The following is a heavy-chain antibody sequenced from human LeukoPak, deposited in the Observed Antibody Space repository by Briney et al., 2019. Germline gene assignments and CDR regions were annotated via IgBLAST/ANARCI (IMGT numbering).Heavy chain of an antibody. CDR2: INSDGSGI. J-gene: IGHJ4*02. D-gene: IGHD6-19*01. Sequence: GGSLRLSCAASGFMFRSYWMHWVRQAPGKGLVWVSRINSDGSGITYADSVKGRFTISRDNSKNTLYLQMNSLRPEDTAVYHCAKGVVGRQWPESYWGQGTLVTVSS. V-gene: IGHV3-74*03. CDR1: GFMFRSYW. CDR3: AKGVVGRQWPESY.